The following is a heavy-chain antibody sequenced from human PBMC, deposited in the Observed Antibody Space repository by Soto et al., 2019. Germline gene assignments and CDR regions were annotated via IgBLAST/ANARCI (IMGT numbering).Heavy chain of an antibody. J-gene: IGHJ6*02. CDR3: ARDITMVRGCGMDV. CDR2: IIPIFGTA. D-gene: IGHD3-10*01. Sequence: SVKVSCKASGVTFSSYAISWVRQAPGQGLEWMGGIIPIFGTANYAQKFQGRVTITADEPTSTAYMELSSLRSEDTAVYYCARDITMVRGCGMDVWGQGTTVTVSS. CDR1: GVTFSSYA. V-gene: IGHV1-69*13.